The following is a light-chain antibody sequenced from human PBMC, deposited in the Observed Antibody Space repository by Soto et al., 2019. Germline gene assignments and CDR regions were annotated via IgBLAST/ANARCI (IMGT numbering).Light chain of an antibody. J-gene: IGKJ2*02. CDR2: GAS. Sequence: EIVMTQSPATLSVSPGERATLSCRASQSVSSNLAWYQQKPGQAPRLLIYGASTRATGIPARFSGSGSGTEFTLTISSLQSEDFAVYYCQQYNNCPQWTFGQWTKLEIK. CDR1: QSVSSN. V-gene: IGKV3-15*01. CDR3: QQYNNCPQWT.